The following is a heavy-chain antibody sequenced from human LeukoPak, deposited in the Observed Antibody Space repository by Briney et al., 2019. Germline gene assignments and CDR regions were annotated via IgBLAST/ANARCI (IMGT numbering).Heavy chain of an antibody. Sequence: GGSLRLSCAASGFSFSNYAMTWVRQAPGKGLQWVSSTSGSGTSTYYADSVKGRFTVSRDNSKNTLYLQMNSLRPDDTAVYFCTREEYGGVYFDYWGQGTLVTVSS. CDR3: TREEYGGVYFDY. CDR2: TSGSGTST. D-gene: IGHD4-23*01. CDR1: GFSFSNYA. V-gene: IGHV3-23*01. J-gene: IGHJ4*02.